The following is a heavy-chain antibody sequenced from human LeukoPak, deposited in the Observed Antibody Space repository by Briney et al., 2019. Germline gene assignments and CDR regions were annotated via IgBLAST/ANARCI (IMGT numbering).Heavy chain of an antibody. J-gene: IGHJ6*03. CDR1: GGSVSGGSYY. CDR3: ARWVAAAGHYYYYYIDV. V-gene: IGHV4-61*02. CDR2: IFTTGST. D-gene: IGHD6-13*01. Sequence: SETLSLTCTVSGGSVSGGSYYWSWIRQPAGKGLEWIGRIFTTGSTNFNPSLKSRVTISVDTSKNQFSLRLSSVTAADTAVYYCARWVAAAGHYYYYYIDVWGKGTTVTVSS.